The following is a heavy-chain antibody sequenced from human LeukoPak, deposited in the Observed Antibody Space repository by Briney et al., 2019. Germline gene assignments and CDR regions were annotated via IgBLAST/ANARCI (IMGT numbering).Heavy chain of an antibody. Sequence: PGGSLRLSCAASGFTFSSYGMHWVRQAPGKGLEWVAFIRYDGSNKYYADSVKGRFTISRDNFKNTLYLQMNSLRAEDTAVYYCAKNIVGALRGGAFDIWGQGTMVTVSS. J-gene: IGHJ3*02. CDR3: AKNIVGALRGGAFDI. CDR2: IRYDGSNK. V-gene: IGHV3-30*02. D-gene: IGHD1-26*01. CDR1: GFTFSSYG.